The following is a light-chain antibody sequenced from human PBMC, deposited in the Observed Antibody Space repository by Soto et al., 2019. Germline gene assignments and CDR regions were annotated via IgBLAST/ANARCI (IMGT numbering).Light chain of an antibody. CDR1: QYIGDF. V-gene: IGKV1-39*01. CDR2: GAS. CDR3: QESFFTLGT. J-gene: IGKJ1*01. Sequence: DIQMTQYPSSLSASVGDRVTITCRSSQYIGDFLNWYQQTPGKAPKLLIFGASNLHIGVPSRFSGSGSGTEFTLTINNLQREDFATYYCQESFFTLGTFGRGTIVDVK.